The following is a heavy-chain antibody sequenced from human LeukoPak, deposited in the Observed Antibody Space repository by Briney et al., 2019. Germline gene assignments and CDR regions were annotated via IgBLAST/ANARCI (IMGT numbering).Heavy chain of an antibody. Sequence: GGSLRLSCVASGFTFSTYSMTWVRQAPGKGLEWVSGISGSGDNTYYADSVKGRFTISRDNSKNTLYVQVNSLGTEDTAAYYCAKGSYYDSSGSFYFDYWGQGTLVTVSS. D-gene: IGHD3-22*01. J-gene: IGHJ4*02. V-gene: IGHV3-23*01. CDR1: GFTFSTYS. CDR2: ISGSGDNT. CDR3: AKGSYYDSSGSFYFDY.